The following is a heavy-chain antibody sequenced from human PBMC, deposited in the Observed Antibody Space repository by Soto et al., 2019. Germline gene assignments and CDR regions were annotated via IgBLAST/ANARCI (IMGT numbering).Heavy chain of an antibody. D-gene: IGHD3-3*01. V-gene: IGHV1-18*01. CDR1: GYTFTSYG. CDR3: ARDLGALRFLEWLFDY. J-gene: IGHJ4*02. CDR2: ISAYNGNT. Sequence: ASVKVSCKASGYTFTSYGISWVRQAPGQGLEWMGWISAYNGNTNYAQKLQGRVTMTTDTSTSTAYMELRSLRSDDTAVYYCARDLGALRFLEWLFDYWGQGTLVTVSS.